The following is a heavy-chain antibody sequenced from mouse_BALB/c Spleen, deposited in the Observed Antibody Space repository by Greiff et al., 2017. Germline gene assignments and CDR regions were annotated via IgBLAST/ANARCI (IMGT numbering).Heavy chain of an antibody. D-gene: IGHD1-1*01. V-gene: IGHV5-6-3*01. J-gene: IGHJ3*01. Sequence: EVKLMESGGGLVQPGGSLKLSCAASGFTFSSYGMSWVRQTPDKRLELVATINSNGGSTYYPDSVKGRFTISRDNAKNTLYLQMSSLKSEDTAMYYCARGDYGSSPFAYWGQGTLVTVSA. CDR3: ARGDYGSSPFAY. CDR1: GFTFSSYG. CDR2: INSNGGST.